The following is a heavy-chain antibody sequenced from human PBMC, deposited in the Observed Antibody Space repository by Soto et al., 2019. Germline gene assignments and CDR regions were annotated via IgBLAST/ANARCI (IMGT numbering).Heavy chain of an antibody. V-gene: IGHV1-3*01. CDR1: GYTFTSYA. J-gene: IGHJ4*02. CDR2: INAGNGNT. CDR3: AILNLGYYYDSSGYYPL. D-gene: IGHD3-22*01. Sequence: WASVKVSCKASGYTFTSYAMHWVRQAPGQRLEWMGWINAGNGNTKYSQKFQGRVTITRDTSASTAYMELSSLRSEDTAVYYCAILNLGYYYDSSGYYPLWGQGTLVTVSS.